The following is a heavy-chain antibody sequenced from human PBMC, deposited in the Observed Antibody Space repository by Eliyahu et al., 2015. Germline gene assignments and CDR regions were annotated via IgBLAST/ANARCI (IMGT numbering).Heavy chain of an antibody. J-gene: IGHJ5*02. D-gene: IGHD2-2*01. CDR3: AIGSVDIDVLPAPLDP. CDR2: IIPXFGRA. CDR1: GGTFTIFP. Sequence: QVQLVQSGAEVRKPGSSVKXSCXASGGTFTIFPINWVRQAPGQGLEWMGSIIPXFGRADYSQKFQGRVTITADESTATAYMELNSLATEDTAVYYCAIGSVDIDVLPAPLDPWGQGTLVTVSS. V-gene: IGHV1-69*18.